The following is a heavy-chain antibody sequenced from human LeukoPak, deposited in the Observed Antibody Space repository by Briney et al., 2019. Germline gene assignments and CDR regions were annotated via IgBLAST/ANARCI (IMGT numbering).Heavy chain of an antibody. CDR3: ARHGIYYYDSSGYYYNRFGFDY. Sequence: SETLSLTCTVSGYSISSGYYWGWIRQPPGKGLEWIGYIYYSGSTNYNPSLKSRVTVSVDTSKNQFSLKLSSVTAADTAVYYCARHGIYYYDSSGYYYNRFGFDYWGQGTLVTVSS. CDR2: IYYSGST. CDR1: GYSISSGYY. V-gene: IGHV4-38-2*02. D-gene: IGHD3-22*01. J-gene: IGHJ4*02.